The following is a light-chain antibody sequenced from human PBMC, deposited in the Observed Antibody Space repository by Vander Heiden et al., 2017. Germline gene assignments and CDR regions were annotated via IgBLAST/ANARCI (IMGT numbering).Light chain of an antibody. Sequence: EIQMTQSPSSLSASVGDRVTTTRQANQDISNYLNWYQQKPGKAPKLLIYDASNLETGVPSRFSGGGSGTDFTFTISSLQPEDIATYYCQQYDNLPYTFGQGTKVEIK. J-gene: IGKJ2*01. CDR2: DAS. CDR3: QQYDNLPYT. CDR1: QDISNY. V-gene: IGKV1-33*01.